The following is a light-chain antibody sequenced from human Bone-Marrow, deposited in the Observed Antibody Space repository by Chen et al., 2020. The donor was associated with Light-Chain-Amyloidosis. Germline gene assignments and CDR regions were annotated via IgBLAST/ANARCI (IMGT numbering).Light chain of an antibody. CDR2: EVT. CDR1: SSKVGGLNL. J-gene: IGLJ2*01. V-gene: IGLV2-23*02. CDR3: CSYAGDSTLL. Sequence: QPALTQPASVFGLPGRPITISSTGTSSKVGGLNLVAWYQQHPAKAPKLIFYEVTKRPSGVSNRFSACKSGNTASLTSSGLQTEDEADYYCCSYAGDSTLLFGGGTKLTVL.